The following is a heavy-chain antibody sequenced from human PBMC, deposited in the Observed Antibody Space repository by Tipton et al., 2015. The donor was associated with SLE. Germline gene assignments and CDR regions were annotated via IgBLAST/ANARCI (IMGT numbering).Heavy chain of an antibody. CDR3: ARALGEQHLPRPYFYGMDV. CDR1: GGSIGTYY. D-gene: IGHD3-16*01. V-gene: IGHV4-59*01. CDR2: IYYSGST. J-gene: IGHJ6*02. Sequence: TLSLTCTVSGGSIGTYYWSWIRQPPGKGLEWIGYIYYSGSTNYNPSLKSRVTISLDTSKNQFSLKLSSVTAADTAVYYCARALGEQHLPRPYFYGMDVWGQGTTVTVSS.